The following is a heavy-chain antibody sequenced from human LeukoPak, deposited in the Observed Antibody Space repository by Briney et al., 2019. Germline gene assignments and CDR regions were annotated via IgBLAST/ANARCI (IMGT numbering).Heavy chain of an antibody. V-gene: IGHV3-74*01. CDR2: INSDGSST. CDR1: EFTFSSYW. J-gene: IGHJ4*02. Sequence: GGSLRLSCAASEFTFSSYWMHWVRQAPGKGLAWVSRINSDGSSTSYADSVKGRFTISRDNAKNTLYLQMNSLRAEDTAVYYCAREGGYSYGLSFDYWGQGTLVTVSS. D-gene: IGHD5-18*01. CDR3: AREGGYSYGLSFDY.